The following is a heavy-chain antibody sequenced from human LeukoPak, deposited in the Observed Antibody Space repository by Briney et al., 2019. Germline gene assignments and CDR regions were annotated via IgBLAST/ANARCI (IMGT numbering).Heavy chain of an antibody. CDR1: GYTFTNYW. CDR3: ARQANNGYYFDY. CDR2: IYPGDSDT. D-gene: IGHD1/OR15-1a*01. V-gene: IGHV5-51*01. Sequence: GESLKISCKGSGYTFTNYWIAWVRQMPGKGLEWMAMIYPGDSDTRYSPSFQGQVTVSAEKSISTAYLQWSSLKASDTAMYYCARQANNGYYFDYWGQGTLVTVSS. J-gene: IGHJ4*02.